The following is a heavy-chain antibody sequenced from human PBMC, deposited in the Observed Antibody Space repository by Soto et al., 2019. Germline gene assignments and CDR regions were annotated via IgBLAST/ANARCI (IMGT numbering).Heavy chain of an antibody. J-gene: IGHJ5*02. Sequence: SETLSLTCSVSGGSISSGNSYWNWIRQHPGKGLEWIGHIYYSGSTYYNPSLKSRVSISVDTSKNQFSLRLSFVTAADTAVYYCARDAGAFYGGNSGWFDPWGRGNLVTVSS. V-gene: IGHV4-31*03. CDR1: GGSISSGNSY. CDR2: IYYSGST. D-gene: IGHD4-17*01. CDR3: ARDAGAFYGGNSGWFDP.